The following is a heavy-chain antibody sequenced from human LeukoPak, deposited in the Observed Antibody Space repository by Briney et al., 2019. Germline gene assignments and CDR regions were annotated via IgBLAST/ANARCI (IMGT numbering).Heavy chain of an antibody. CDR3: GRDGGRLAKAGACFAP. CDR2: MNPNSGNT. D-gene: IGHD3-16*01. CDR1: GYTFTSYD. V-gene: IGHV1-8*01. Sequence: ASVKVSCKASGYTFTSYDINWVRQATGQGLEWMGWMNPNSGNTGYAQKFQGRVTMTRNTSISTAYMELSSLRSEDTAVYYCGRDGGRLAKAGACFAPGAQEPLVTVSS. J-gene: IGHJ5*02.